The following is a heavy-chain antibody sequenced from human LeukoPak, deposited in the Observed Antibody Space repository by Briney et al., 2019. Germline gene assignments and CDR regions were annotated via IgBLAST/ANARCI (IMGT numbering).Heavy chain of an antibody. J-gene: IGHJ4*02. V-gene: IGHV3-66*01. D-gene: IGHD4-17*01. CDR1: GFTVSSNY. Sequence: GGSLRLSCAASGFTVSSNYMSWVRQAPGKGLEWVSVIYSGGSTYYADSVKGRFTISRDNSKNTLYLQMNSLRAEDTAVYYCVEMTTVPEWDYWGQGTLVTVSS. CDR2: IYSGGST. CDR3: VEMTTVPEWDY.